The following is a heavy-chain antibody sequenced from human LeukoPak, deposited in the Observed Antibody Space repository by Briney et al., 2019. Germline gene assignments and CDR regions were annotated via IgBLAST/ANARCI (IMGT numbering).Heavy chain of an antibody. D-gene: IGHD4/OR15-4a*01. Sequence: GESLKISCKGSGYSFTSYWIGWVRQMPGKGLEWMGIIYPGDSDTRYSPSFQGQVTISADKSISTAYLQWSSLKASDTAMYYCARQGAPTSNYYYYMDVWGKGTTVTVSS. V-gene: IGHV5-51*01. CDR3: ARQGAPTSNYYYYMDV. J-gene: IGHJ6*03. CDR1: GYSFTSYW. CDR2: IYPGDSDT.